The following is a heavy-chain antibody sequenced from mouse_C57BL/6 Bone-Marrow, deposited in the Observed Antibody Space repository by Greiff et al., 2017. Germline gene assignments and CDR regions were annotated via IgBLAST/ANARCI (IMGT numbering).Heavy chain of an antibody. CDR1: GFTFSDYG. D-gene: IGHD2-4*01. Sequence: EVQVVESGGGLVKPGASLKLSCAASGFTFSDYGMNWVRQRPEKGLEWVGYIYTGSSTTYYEETVKGRFTISRDKAKNTLFLQMTSLRSEDTAMYDCARRYEYDWFAYWGQGTLVTVSA. J-gene: IGHJ3*01. CDR3: ARRYEYDWFAY. CDR2: IYTGSSTT. V-gene: IGHV5-17*01.